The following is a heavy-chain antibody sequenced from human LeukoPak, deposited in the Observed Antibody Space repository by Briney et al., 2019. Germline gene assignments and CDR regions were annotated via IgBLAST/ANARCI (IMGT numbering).Heavy chain of an antibody. D-gene: IGHD6-19*01. CDR2: IYYSGST. CDR3: AGTQQWLPRT. CDR1: GGSISSYY. V-gene: IGHV4-59*08. J-gene: IGHJ5*02. Sequence: SETPSLTCTVSGGSISSYYWSWIRQPPGKGLEWIGYIYYSGSTNYNPSLKSRVTISVDTSKNQFSLKLSSVTAADTAVYYCAGTQQWLPRTWGQGTLVTVSS.